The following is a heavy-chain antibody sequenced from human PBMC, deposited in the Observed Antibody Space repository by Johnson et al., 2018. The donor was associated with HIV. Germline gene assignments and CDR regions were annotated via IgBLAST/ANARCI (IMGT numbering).Heavy chain of an antibody. V-gene: IGHV3-66*02. CDR2: VYSGGTT. J-gene: IGHJ3*02. CDR1: GFTVSSNY. CDR3: TRRSPYDAFDI. Sequence: VQLVESGGGLVQPGGSLRLSCAASGFTVSSNYMSWVRHAPGKGLESVSVVYSGGTTHYADSVKVRSTISRDNSKNTLYLQMNSLRAEDTAVYYCTRRSPYDAFDIWGQGTMVTVSS.